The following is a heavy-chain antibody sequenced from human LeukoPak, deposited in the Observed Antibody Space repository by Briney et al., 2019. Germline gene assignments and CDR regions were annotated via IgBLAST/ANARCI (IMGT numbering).Heavy chain of an antibody. CDR1: GGSMSSYY. CDR2: SYYSGST. D-gene: IGHD4-17*01. V-gene: IGHV4-59*01. J-gene: IGHJ3*02. CDR3: ARGPTVTGDAFDI. Sequence: PSETLSLTCTVSGGSMSSYYWRWIRQPPGKGLAWIGYSYYSGSTYYNPSLKSRATISVDTSKNQFSLKLSSVAAADTAVYYCARGPTVTGDAFDIWGQGTMVTVSS.